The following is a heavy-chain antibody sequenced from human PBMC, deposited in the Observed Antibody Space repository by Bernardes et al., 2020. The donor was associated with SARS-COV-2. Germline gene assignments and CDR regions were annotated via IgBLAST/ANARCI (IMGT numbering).Heavy chain of an antibody. D-gene: IGHD2-15*01. CDR2: IFSSGST. Sequence: SETLYLTCTVSGDTINDFYWSWIRQPPGKGLEWIGYIFSSGSTTYNPSLKSRLTMSVDTSNNQFSLTLTSVTAADTALYYCARGGWSLDVWGQGALVVVSS. CDR1: GDTINDFY. V-gene: IGHV4-59*01. J-gene: IGHJ4*02. CDR3: ARGGWSLDV.